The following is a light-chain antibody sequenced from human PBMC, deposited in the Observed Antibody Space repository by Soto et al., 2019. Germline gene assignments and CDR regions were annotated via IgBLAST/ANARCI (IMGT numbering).Light chain of an antibody. CDR2: KAS. CDR1: QSISIW. Sequence: EMTQSPSTLSASVGDRVTITCRASQSISIWLAWYQQKPGKAPNLMIYKASSLESGVPSRFSGSGSGTEFTLTISSLQPDDFATYYCQQYGFYSVTFGQGTKVEIK. J-gene: IGKJ1*01. CDR3: QQYGFYSVT. V-gene: IGKV1-5*03.